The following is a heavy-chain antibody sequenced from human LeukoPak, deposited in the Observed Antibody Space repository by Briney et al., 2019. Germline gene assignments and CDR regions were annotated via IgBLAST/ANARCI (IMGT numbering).Heavy chain of an antibody. CDR2: IYHSGST. Sequence: SETLSLTCAGSGYSISSGYYWGWIRQPPGKGMEWIGSIYHSGSTYYNRSLKSRVTISVDTSKNQFSLKLSSVTAADTAVYYCARLGYQLPTQPPGYWGQGTLVTVSS. J-gene: IGHJ4*02. D-gene: IGHD2-2*01. V-gene: IGHV4-38-2*01. CDR1: GYSISSGYY. CDR3: ARLGYQLPTQPPGY.